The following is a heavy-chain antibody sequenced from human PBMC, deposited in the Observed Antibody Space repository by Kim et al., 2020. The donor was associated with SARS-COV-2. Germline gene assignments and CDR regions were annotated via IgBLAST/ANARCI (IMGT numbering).Heavy chain of an antibody. Sequence: IGDASSVKGRFSISRDNSKNSVYLQMNRLSAEDTALYYCTKDKPPGGADSWGRGTLVTVS. D-gene: IGHD3-10*01. J-gene: IGHJ4*02. CDR3: TKDKPPGGADS. V-gene: IGHV3-9*01. CDR2: I.